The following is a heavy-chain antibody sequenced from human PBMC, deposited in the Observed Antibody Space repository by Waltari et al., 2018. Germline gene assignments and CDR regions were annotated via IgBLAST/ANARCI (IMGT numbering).Heavy chain of an antibody. V-gene: IGHV1-46*01. CDR2: INPSGGRT. CDR1: GYTFTSYY. J-gene: IGHJ4*02. CDR3: ASDGIAAAGTG. D-gene: IGHD6-13*01. Sequence: QVQLVQSGAEVKKPGASVKVSCKASGYTFTSYYIHWGRQAPGQGLEWMGIINPSGGRTTYAQKFQGRVTMTSDTSISTAYMELSRLRSDDTAVYYCASDGIAAAGTGWGQGTLVTVSS.